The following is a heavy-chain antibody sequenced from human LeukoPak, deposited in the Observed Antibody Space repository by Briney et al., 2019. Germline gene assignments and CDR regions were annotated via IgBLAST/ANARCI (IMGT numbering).Heavy chain of an antibody. Sequence: PSETLSLTCTVSGGSISSGSYYWSWIRQPAGKGLEWIGRIYTSGSTNDNPSLKSRVTISLDTSENHFSLTLSSVTAADTAVYHCPRVPTGGYYNYWGQGTLVTASS. CDR2: IYTSGST. CDR3: PRVPTGGYYNY. CDR1: GGSISSGSYY. D-gene: IGHD3-22*01. J-gene: IGHJ4*02. V-gene: IGHV4-61*02.